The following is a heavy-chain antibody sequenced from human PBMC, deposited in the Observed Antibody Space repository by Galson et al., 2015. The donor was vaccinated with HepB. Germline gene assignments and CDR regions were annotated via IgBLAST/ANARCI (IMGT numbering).Heavy chain of an antibody. Sequence: SVKVSCKASGYTFTSYGISWVRQAPGQGLEWMGWISAYNGNTNYAQKLQGRVTMTTDTSTSTAYMELRSLRSDDTAVYYCARMSLGELSLDYYYYYGMDVWGQGTTVTVSS. V-gene: IGHV1-18*04. CDR3: ARMSLGELSLDYYYYYGMDV. J-gene: IGHJ6*02. D-gene: IGHD3-16*02. CDR2: ISAYNGNT. CDR1: GYTFTSYG.